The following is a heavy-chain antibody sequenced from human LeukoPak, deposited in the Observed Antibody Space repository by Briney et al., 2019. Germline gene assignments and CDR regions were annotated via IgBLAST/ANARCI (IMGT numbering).Heavy chain of an antibody. CDR2: IYYSGST. J-gene: IGHJ6*02. CDR1: GGSISSHC. Sequence: KPSETLSLTCTVSGGSISSHCWSWIRQAPGKGLEWIGCIYYSGSTNYNPSLKSRVTMSLDTSNNQLSLKLSSVTAADTAVYYCGRVSSTYAYGMDVWGQGTTVTVSS. V-gene: IGHV4-59*08. CDR3: GRVSSTYAYGMDV. D-gene: IGHD2-15*01.